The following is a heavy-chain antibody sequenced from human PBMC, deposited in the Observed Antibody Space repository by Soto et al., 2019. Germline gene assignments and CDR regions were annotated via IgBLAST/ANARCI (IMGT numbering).Heavy chain of an antibody. V-gene: IGHV4-31*03. Sequence: QVQLQESGPGLVKPLETLSLTCTVSGGSISGDEYYWSWIRQHPGRGLEWIGYISHSGSTEYSPSLKSRVTMSVDTSKKQFSLNLSSVTAADTAVYYCLRFRPAFGPWGQGILVTVSS. J-gene: IGHJ5*02. CDR2: ISHSGST. CDR1: GGSISGDEYY. CDR3: LRFRPAFGP.